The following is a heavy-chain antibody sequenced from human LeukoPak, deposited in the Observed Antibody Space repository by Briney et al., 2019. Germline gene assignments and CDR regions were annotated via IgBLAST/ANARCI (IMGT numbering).Heavy chain of an antibody. CDR1: RFTFSSYE. V-gene: IGHV3-48*03. D-gene: IGHD2-2*01. J-gene: IGHJ4*02. Sequence: GGSLRLSCATSRFTFSSYEMNWVRQAPGKGLEWVLYISSSGTTMYYADSVKGRFTISRDNARKSLYLQMNSLRAEDTAIYYCARAGEYCSRTSCYVAHYWGRGTLVTVSS. CDR2: ISSSGTTM. CDR3: ARAGEYCSRTSCYVAHY.